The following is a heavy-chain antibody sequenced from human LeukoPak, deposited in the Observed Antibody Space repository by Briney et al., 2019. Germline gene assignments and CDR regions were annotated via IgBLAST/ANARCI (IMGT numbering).Heavy chain of an antibody. V-gene: IGHV4-61*01. J-gene: IGHJ4*02. D-gene: IGHD1-26*01. CDR2: IYYSGST. Sequence: KPSETLSLTCTVSGGSVSSGSYYWSWIRQPPGKGLEWIGYIYYSGSTNYNPSLESRATISVDTSKNEFSLRLSSVTAADTAVYYCARDREWEPQSLRYFDYWGQGTLVTVSS. CDR1: GGSVSSGSYY. CDR3: ARDREWEPQSLRYFDY.